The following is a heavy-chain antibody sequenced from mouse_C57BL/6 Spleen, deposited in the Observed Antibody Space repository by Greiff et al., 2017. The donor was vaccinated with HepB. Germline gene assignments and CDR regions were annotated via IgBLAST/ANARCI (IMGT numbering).Heavy chain of an antibody. CDR3: AREKLGREDYAMDY. V-gene: IGHV5-4*01. Sequence: EVKVVESGGGLVKPGGSLKLSCAASGFTFSSYAMSWVRQTPEKRLEWVATISDGGSYTYYPDNVKGRFTISRDNAKNNLYLQKSHLKSEDTAMYYCAREKLGREDYAMDYWGQGTSVTVSS. CDR1: GFTFSSYA. J-gene: IGHJ4*01. CDR2: ISDGGSYT. D-gene: IGHD4-1*01.